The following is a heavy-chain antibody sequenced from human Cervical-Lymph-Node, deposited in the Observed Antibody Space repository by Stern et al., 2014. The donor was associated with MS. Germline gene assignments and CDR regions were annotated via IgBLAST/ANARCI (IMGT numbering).Heavy chain of an antibody. CDR2: FDPERGET. D-gene: IGHD2-21*02. J-gene: IGHJ6*02. Sequence: VQLVESGAEVKKPGASVKVSCKVSGYTLSEISMHWVRQAPGKGIEWMGGFDPERGETRYAQKFQGRVTMAEDRSTDTAYMELSSLRSEDTAVYYCATHRGRVTYYYGMDVWGQGTTVTVSS. CDR1: GYTLSEIS. CDR3: ATHRGRVTYYYGMDV. V-gene: IGHV1-24*01.